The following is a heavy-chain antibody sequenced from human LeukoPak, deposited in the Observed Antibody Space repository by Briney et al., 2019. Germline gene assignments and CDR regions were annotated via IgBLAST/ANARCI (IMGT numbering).Heavy chain of an antibody. CDR1: GGSISSGSYS. Sequence: SQTLSLTCAVSGGSISSGSYSWSWIRQPPGKGLEWIGYIYHSGSTYYNPSLKSRVTISVDRSKNQFSLKLSSVTAADTAVYYCASGRAYYYDSSAFDIWGQGTMVTVSS. V-gene: IGHV4-30-2*01. CDR3: ASGRAYYYDSSAFDI. CDR2: IYHSGST. D-gene: IGHD3-22*01. J-gene: IGHJ3*02.